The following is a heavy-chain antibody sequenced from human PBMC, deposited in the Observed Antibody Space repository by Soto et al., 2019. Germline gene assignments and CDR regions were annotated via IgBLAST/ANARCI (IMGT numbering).Heavy chain of an antibody. CDR2: INAGGDST. V-gene: IGHV3-23*01. CDR3: AKCSGGSCYNAFDM. J-gene: IGHJ3*02. D-gene: IGHD2-15*01. CDR1: GFTFSIYG. Sequence: EVQLLDSGGGLVQPGGSLRLSCAASGFTFSIYGMSWVRQAPGKGLEWVSGINAGGDSTYFADSVKGRFTISRDNSKNTVYLQMSSLTADDTALYYCAKCSGGSCYNAFDMWGQGTMVTVSS.